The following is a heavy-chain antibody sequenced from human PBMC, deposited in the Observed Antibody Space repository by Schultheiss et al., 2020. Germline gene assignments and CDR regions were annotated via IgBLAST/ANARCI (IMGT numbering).Heavy chain of an antibody. J-gene: IGHJ5*02. CDR1: GGSISSGGYY. Sequence: SETLSLTCTVSGGSISSGGYYWSWIRQHPGKGLEWIGSIYYSGSTYYNPSLKSRVTISVDTSKNQFSLKLSSVTAADTAVYYCARGIVVVTANPWFDPWGQGTLVTVSS. CDR3: ARGIVVVTANPWFDP. CDR2: IYYSGST. D-gene: IGHD2-21*02. V-gene: IGHV4-39*07.